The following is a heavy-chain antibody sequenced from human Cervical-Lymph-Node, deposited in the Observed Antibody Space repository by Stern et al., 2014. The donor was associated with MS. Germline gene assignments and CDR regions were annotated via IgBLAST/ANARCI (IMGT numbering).Heavy chain of an antibody. Sequence: VQLEESGAEVKKPGASVKVSCKASGYTFTSYGMSWVRQAPGQGLEWMGWISAYNGNTKYAQKLQGRVTMTTDTFTSTAYMELRSLRSDDTAVYYCARAACSSTSCYVGNWFDPWGQGTLVTVSS. CDR2: ISAYNGNT. V-gene: IGHV1-18*01. CDR3: ARAACSSTSCYVGNWFDP. J-gene: IGHJ5*02. D-gene: IGHD2-2*01. CDR1: GYTFTSYG.